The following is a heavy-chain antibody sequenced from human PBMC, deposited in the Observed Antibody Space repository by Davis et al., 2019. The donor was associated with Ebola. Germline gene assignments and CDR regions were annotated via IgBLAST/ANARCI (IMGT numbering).Heavy chain of an antibody. CDR2: IYYSGST. CDR3: ARVSGTRGMDV. Sequence: PSETLSLTCTVSGGSISSYYWSWIRQPPGKGLEWIGYIYYSGSTNYNPSLKSRVTISVDTSKIQFSLKLSSVTAADTAVYYCARVSGTRGMDVWGQGTTVTVSS. D-gene: IGHD1-1*01. CDR1: GGSISSYY. V-gene: IGHV4-59*08. J-gene: IGHJ6*02.